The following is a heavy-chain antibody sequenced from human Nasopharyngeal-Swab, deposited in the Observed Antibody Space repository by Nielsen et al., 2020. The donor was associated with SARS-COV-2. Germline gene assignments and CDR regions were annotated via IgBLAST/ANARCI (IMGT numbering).Heavy chain of an antibody. J-gene: IGHJ4*02. V-gene: IGHV3-21*01. CDR3: ARDTPAMFAY. Sequence: GESLKIPCAASGLTFSNYGIHWVRQAPGKGLEWVSAISSRGDYIYYAPSVEGRFTISRDNARDSLYLQMNSLRADDTAIYYCARDTPAMFAYWGQGTLVTVSS. CDR1: GLTFSNYG. CDR2: ISSRGDYI.